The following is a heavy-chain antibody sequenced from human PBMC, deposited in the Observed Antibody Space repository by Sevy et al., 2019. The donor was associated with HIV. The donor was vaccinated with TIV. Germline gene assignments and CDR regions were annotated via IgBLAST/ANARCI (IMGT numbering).Heavy chain of an antibody. CDR3: VRDQGCSGGSCFLKSYYYYGMDV. J-gene: IGHJ6*02. D-gene: IGHD2-15*01. Sequence: GGSLRLSCAASGFTFSSYSMNWVRQAPGKGLEWVSYISSSSSTIYYADSVKGRFTISRDNAKNSLYLQMNSLRDEDTAVYYCVRDQGCSGGSCFLKSYYYYGMDVWGQGTTVTVSS. CDR1: GFTFSSYS. V-gene: IGHV3-48*02. CDR2: ISSSSSTI.